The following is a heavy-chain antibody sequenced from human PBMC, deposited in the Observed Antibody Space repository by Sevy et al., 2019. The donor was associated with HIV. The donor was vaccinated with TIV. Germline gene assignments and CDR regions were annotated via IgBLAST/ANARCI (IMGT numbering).Heavy chain of an antibody. CDR3: ARCRVVAADYYFDY. Sequence: GESLKISCAASGFTFSDYYMTWIRQAPGKGLEWISYISSRRSYTNYAGSVKGRFTISRDNAKNQLYLQMNSLRAEDAAVYYCARCRVVAADYYFDYWGRGTLVTVSS. CDR1: GFTFSDYY. J-gene: IGHJ4*02. D-gene: IGHD1-26*01. CDR2: ISSRRSYT. V-gene: IGHV3-11*06.